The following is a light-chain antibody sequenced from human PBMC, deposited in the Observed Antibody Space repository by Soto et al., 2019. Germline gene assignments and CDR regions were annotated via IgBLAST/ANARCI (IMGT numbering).Light chain of an antibody. Sequence: QSVLTQPASVSGSPGQSITISCTGTSSDVGSYNYVSWYQLHPGKAPKLMIYEVSNRPSGVSNRFSGSKSGDTASLTISGLQAEDEPDYYCSSYTTRTTLYVFGTGTKVTVL. J-gene: IGLJ1*01. V-gene: IGLV2-14*01. CDR2: EVS. CDR3: SSYTTRTTLYV. CDR1: SSDVGSYNY.